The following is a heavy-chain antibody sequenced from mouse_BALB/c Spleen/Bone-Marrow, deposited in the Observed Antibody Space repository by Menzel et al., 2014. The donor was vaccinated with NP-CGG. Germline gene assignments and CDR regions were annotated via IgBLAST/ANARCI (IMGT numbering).Heavy chain of an antibody. CDR3: VRETTVVADFDY. D-gene: IGHD1-1*01. J-gene: IGHJ2*01. CDR2: IHYSGNT. V-gene: IGHV3-1*02. Sequence: EVQLVESGPDLVKPSQSLSLTCTVTGYSITNGYGWHWIRQFPGNKLEWMGYIHYSGNTNYNPSLKSRVSITRDTSKNQFFLQLNSVTTDDTATYYCVRETTVVADFDYWGQGTTLTVSS. CDR1: GYSITNGYG.